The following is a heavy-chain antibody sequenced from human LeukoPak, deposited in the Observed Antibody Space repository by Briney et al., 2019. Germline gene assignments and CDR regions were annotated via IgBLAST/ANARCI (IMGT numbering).Heavy chain of an antibody. V-gene: IGHV4-59*01. Sequence: SETLSLTCTVSGDSISSYYWNWLRQPPGKGLEWIGYIYYSGSTNYNPSLKSRVTISVDTSKNQFSLKLSSVTAADTAVYYCARGRGDSYFDYWGQGTLVTVSS. D-gene: IGHD3-10*01. CDR3: ARGRGDSYFDY. CDR2: IYYSGST. J-gene: IGHJ4*02. CDR1: GDSISSYY.